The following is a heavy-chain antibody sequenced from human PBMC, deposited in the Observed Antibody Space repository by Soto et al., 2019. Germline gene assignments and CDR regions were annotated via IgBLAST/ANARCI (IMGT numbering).Heavy chain of an antibody. Sequence: SETLSLTCTVSGGSISSSSYYWGWIRQPPGKGLEWIGSIYYSGSTYYNPSLKSRVTISVDTSKNQFSLKLSSVTAADTAVYYCASEGRTQLWLLSWFDPWGQGTLVTV. D-gene: IGHD5-18*01. V-gene: IGHV4-39*01. J-gene: IGHJ5*02. CDR2: IYYSGST. CDR1: GGSISSSSYY. CDR3: ASEGRTQLWLLSWFDP.